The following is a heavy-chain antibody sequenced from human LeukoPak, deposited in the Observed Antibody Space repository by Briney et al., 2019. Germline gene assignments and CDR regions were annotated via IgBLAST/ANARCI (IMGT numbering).Heavy chain of an antibody. V-gene: IGHV1-69*13. J-gene: IGHJ6*02. CDR2: IIPIFGTA. D-gene: IGHD6-6*01. Sequence: SVNVSCKASGGTFSSYAISWVRQAPGQGLEWMGGIIPIFGTANYAQKFQGRVTITADESTSTAYMELSSLRSEDTAVYYCASCASSSLPMDVWGQGTTVTVSS. CDR3: ASCASSSLPMDV. CDR1: GGTFSSYA.